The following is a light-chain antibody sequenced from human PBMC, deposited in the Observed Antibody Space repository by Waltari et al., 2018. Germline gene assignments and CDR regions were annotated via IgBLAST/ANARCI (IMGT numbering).Light chain of an antibody. CDR2: RNN. J-gene: IGLJ3*02. CDR1: SSNIGSNT. CDR3: AAWHDSLNGPV. Sequence: QSVLTQPPSASGTPGQRVTISCSGSSSNIGSNTVNGYQQIPGTAPKLLIYRNNRRPSGVPDRFSGSKSGTSAALAISGLQSEDEADYYCAAWHDSLNGPVFGGGTKLTVL. V-gene: IGLV1-44*01.